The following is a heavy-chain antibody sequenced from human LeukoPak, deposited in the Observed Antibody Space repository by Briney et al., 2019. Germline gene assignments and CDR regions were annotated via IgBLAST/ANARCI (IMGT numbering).Heavy chain of an antibody. D-gene: IGHD3-10*01. CDR1: VYTFTGYY. V-gene: IGHV1-2*02. J-gene: IGHJ4*02. Sequence: ASVKVSCKPSVYTFTGYYMHWVRQAPGQGLEWMGWINPNSGGTNYAQKFQGRVTMTRDTSISTAYMELSRLRSDDTAVYYCARGLYYYGSGSYAGGYWGQGTLVTVSS. CDR3: ARGLYYYGSGSYAGGY. CDR2: INPNSGGT.